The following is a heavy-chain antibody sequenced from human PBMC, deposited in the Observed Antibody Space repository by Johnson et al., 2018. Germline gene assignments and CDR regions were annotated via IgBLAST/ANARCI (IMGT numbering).Heavy chain of an antibody. D-gene: IGHD3-10*01. CDR1: GFTFSSYG. CDR3: AREEVVRGADDAFDI. V-gene: IGHV3-30*03. J-gene: IGHJ3*02. Sequence: QVQLVQSGGGVVQPGRSLRLSCAASGFTFSSYGMHWVRQAPGKGLEWVAVISYDGSNKYYADSVKGRFTISRDNSKNTLYLQMNSMRAEDTAVYYCAREEVVRGADDAFDIWGQGTMVTVSS. CDR2: ISYDGSNK.